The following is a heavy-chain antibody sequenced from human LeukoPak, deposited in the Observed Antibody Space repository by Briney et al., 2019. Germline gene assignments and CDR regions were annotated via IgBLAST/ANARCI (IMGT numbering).Heavy chain of an antibody. V-gene: IGHV4-39*01. J-gene: IGHJ4*02. CDR2: IYHSGST. CDR1: GGSISSSSYY. CDR3: ARHMPSKVVAATRVGY. D-gene: IGHD2-15*01. Sequence: PSETLSLTCTVSGGSISSSSYYWGWIRQPPGKGLEWIGSIYHSGSTYYNPSLKGRVTISVDTSKNQFSLKLSSVTAADTAVYYCARHMPSKVVAATRVGYWGQGTLVTVSS.